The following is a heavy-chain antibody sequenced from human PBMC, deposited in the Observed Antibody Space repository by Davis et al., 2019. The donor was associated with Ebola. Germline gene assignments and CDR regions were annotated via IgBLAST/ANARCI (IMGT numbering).Heavy chain of an antibody. CDR3: ARGWLRGGLDV. V-gene: IGHV6-1*01. CDR1: GDSVSTAG. J-gene: IGHJ6*04. Sequence: HSQTLSLTCAISGDSVSTAGWNWIRQSPSRGLEWLGRTYYKSKWYNDYAASVKSRIIINRDTSKNQFSLQLSAMTPEDTALYYCARGWLRGGLDVWGEGTTVTVSS. D-gene: IGHD5-18*01. CDR2: TYYKSKWYN.